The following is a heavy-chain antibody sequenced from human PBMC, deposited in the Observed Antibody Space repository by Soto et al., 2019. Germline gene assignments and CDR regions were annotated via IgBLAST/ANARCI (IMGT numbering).Heavy chain of an antibody. J-gene: IGHJ4*02. CDR1: GFTFSSNW. D-gene: IGHD6-19*01. V-gene: IGHV3-74*01. CDR3: ARGPTGWYGFDY. Sequence: EVQLVESGGGLVQPGGSLRLSCAGSGFTFSSNWMHWVRQAPGKGLVWVSRINSDGSSATYADSVMGRFTISRDNAKNTLYVQMNSLRAEDTAVYFCARGPTGWYGFDYWGQGTLGTVSS. CDR2: INSDGSSA.